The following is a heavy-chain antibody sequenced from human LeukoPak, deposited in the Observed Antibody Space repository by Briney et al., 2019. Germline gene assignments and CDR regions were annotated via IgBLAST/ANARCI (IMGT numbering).Heavy chain of an antibody. CDR1: GYSFSDNW. J-gene: IGHJ4*02. CDR3: ARRRSGSYLDY. Sequence: GESLKIPCKGSGYSFSDNWIGWVRQIPGKGLEWMGIIYSGDSDTRYSPSFQGQVTISADKSISTAYLQWYSLKASDTAIYYCARRRSGSYLDYWGQGTLVTVSS. CDR2: IYSGDSDT. V-gene: IGHV5-51*01. D-gene: IGHD1-1*01.